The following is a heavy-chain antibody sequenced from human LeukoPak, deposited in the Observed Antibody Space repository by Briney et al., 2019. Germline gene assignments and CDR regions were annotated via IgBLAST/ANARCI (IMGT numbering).Heavy chain of an antibody. J-gene: IGHJ6*03. CDR3: ARTTEGYCRGRSCYSYYYYMDV. Sequence: GSLRLSCAASGFTFDDYAMHWIRQPPGKGLEWIGYIHYSGSTNYNPSLKSRVTISVDTSKNQFSLKLSPVTAADTAVYYCARTTEGYCRGRSCYSYYYYMDVWGKGTTVTVSS. D-gene: IGHD2-15*01. CDR2: IHYSGST. CDR1: GFTFDDYA. V-gene: IGHV4-59*01.